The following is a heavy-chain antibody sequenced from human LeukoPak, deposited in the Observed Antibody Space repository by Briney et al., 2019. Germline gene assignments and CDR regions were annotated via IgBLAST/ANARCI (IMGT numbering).Heavy chain of an antibody. CDR3: AKDSKYSSSWAYYYYGLDV. D-gene: IGHD6-13*01. CDR2: ISGSGGST. CDR1: GFTFSSYA. V-gene: IGHV3-23*01. Sequence: GGSLRLSCAASGFTFSSYAMSWVRQAPGQGLEWVSAISGSGGSTYYADSVKGRFTISRDNSKNTLYLQMNSLRAEDTAVYYCAKDSKYSSSWAYYYYGLDVWGKGTTVTVSS. J-gene: IGHJ6*04.